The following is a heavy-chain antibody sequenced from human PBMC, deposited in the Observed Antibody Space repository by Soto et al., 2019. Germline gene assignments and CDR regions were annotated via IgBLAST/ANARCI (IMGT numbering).Heavy chain of an antibody. J-gene: IGHJ4*02. D-gene: IGHD3-22*01. V-gene: IGHV4-39*01. CDR2: IYYSGST. Sequence: SSETLSLTCTVSGGSISSSSYYWGWIRQPPGKGLEWIGSIYYSGSTYYNPSLKSRVTISVDTSKNQFSLKLSSVTAADTAVYYCAATSYNYDSSGFGYWGQGTLVTVPS. CDR1: GGSISSSSYY. CDR3: AATSYNYDSSGFGY.